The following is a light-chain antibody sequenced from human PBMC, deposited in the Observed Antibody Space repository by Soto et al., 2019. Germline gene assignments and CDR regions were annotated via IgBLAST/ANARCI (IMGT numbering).Light chain of an antibody. CDR2: KAS. J-gene: IGKJ2*01. V-gene: IGKV1-5*03. Sequence: DIQMTQSPSTLSASVGDRVTITCRASQDLSSWLAWYQQKPGKAPKLLIYKASSLESGVPSRFSGSGSGTEFTLTISSLQPDDFATYYCEQYNNYPYTFGQGTKLEIK. CDR1: QDLSSW. CDR3: EQYNNYPYT.